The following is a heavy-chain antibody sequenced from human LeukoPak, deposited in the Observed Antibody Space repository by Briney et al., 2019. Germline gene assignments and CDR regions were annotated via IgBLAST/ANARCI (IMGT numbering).Heavy chain of an antibody. Sequence: PGGSLRLSCAASGFTFSSYAMSWVRQAPGKGLEWVSAISGSGGSTYYADSVKGRFTISRDNSKNTLYLQMNSLRAEDTAIYYCVRDSSGYAEFDYWGQGSLVTVFS. J-gene: IGHJ4*02. CDR3: VRDSSGYAEFDY. CDR2: ISGSGGST. D-gene: IGHD3-22*01. CDR1: GFTFSSYA. V-gene: IGHV3-23*01.